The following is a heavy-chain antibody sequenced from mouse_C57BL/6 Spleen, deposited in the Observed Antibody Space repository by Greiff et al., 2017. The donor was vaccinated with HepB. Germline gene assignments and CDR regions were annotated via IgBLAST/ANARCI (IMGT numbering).Heavy chain of an antibody. J-gene: IGHJ3*01. D-gene: IGHD1-1*01. Sequence: VKLQESGPELVKPGASVKISCKASGYAFSSSWMNWVKQRPGKGLEWIGRIYPGDGDTNYNGKFKGKATLTADKSSSTAYMQLSSLTSEDSAVYFCAREATVVAKAYWGQGTLVTVSA. V-gene: IGHV1-82*01. CDR3: AREATVVAKAY. CDR1: GYAFSSSW. CDR2: IYPGDGDT.